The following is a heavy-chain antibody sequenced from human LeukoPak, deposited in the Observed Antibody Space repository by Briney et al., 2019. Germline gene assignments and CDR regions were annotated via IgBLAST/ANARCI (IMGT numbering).Heavy chain of an antibody. V-gene: IGHV5-51*01. J-gene: IGHJ4*02. CDR1: GYSFTSYW. CDR2: IHPGDSEN. D-gene: IGHD2-15*01. Sequence: GESPKISGKGSGYSFTSYWSGGVRQMPGKGLEWTEIIHPGDSENRFSPSFQGQATTSADKSIAPAYLQWSSLKASDTAMYYCARGGAVGYCSGGSCYMADYWGQGTLVTVSS. CDR3: ARGGAVGYCSGGSCYMADY.